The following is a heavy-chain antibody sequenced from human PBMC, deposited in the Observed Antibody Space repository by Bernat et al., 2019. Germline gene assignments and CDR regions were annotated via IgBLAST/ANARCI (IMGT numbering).Heavy chain of an antibody. D-gene: IGHD3-16*02. CDR2: ISYDGSNK. V-gene: IGHV3-30*18. Sequence: QVQLVESGGGVVQPGRSLRLSCAASGFTFSSYGMHWVRQAPGKGLEWVAVISYDGSNKYYADSVKGRFTISRDNSKNTLYLQMNSLRAEDTAVYYCAKDRRDYVWGSYRSNYYYYGMDVWGQGTTVTVSS. CDR3: AKDRRDYVWGSYRSNYYYYGMDV. CDR1: GFTFSSYG. J-gene: IGHJ6*02.